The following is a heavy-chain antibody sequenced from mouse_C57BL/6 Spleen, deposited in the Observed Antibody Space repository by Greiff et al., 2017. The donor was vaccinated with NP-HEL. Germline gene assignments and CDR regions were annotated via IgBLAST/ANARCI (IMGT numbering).Heavy chain of an antibody. CDR1: GYTFTDYN. CDR3: AREGGLPGYFDV. J-gene: IGHJ1*03. D-gene: IGHD2-4*01. V-gene: IGHV1-22*01. Sequence: VQLQQSGPELVKPGASVKMSCKASGYTFTDYNMHWVKQSHGKSLEWIGYINPNNGGTSYNQKFKGKATLTVNKSSSTAYMELRSLTSEDSAVYYCAREGGLPGYFDVWGTGTTVTVSS. CDR2: INPNNGGT.